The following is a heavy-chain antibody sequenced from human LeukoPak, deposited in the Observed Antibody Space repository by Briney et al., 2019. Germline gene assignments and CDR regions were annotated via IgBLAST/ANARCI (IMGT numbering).Heavy chain of an antibody. CDR2: INPSSGST. Sequence: ASVKVSCKASGSTFTRYYIHWVRQAPGQGLDWMGMINPSSGSTRFAQMFQDRVTVTRDTSTSAVYMELRSLRSDDTAVYYCARDRYGDFDYWGQGTLVTVSS. V-gene: IGHV1-46*01. CDR3: ARDRYGDFDY. CDR1: GSTFTRYY. J-gene: IGHJ4*02. D-gene: IGHD4-17*01.